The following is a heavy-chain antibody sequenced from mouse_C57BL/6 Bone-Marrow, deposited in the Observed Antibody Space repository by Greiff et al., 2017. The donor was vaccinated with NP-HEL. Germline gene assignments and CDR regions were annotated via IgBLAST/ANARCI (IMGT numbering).Heavy chain of an antibody. D-gene: IGHD1-1*01. CDR2: IDPNSGGT. J-gene: IGHJ1*03. CDR3: ASLLITTVVPRRPDWYFDV. Sequence: VQLQQPGAELVKPGASVKLSCKASGYTFTSYWMHWVKQRPGRGLEWIGRIDPNSGGTKYNEKFKSKATLTVDKPSSTAYMQLSSLTSEDSAVYYCASLLITTVVPRRPDWYFDVWGTGTTVTVSS. CDR1: GYTFTSYW. V-gene: IGHV1-72*01.